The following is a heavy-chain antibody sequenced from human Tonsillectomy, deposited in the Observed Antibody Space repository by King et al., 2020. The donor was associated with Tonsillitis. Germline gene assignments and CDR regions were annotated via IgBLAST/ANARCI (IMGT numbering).Heavy chain of an antibody. CDR3: ASEWSGIVDY. J-gene: IGHJ4*02. Sequence: VQLVESGGGVVQPGRSLRLSCAASGFSFGSFAMHWVRQAPGKGLEWVATVSYNGGNEYYADSVKGRLTISRDNSKYALYLEMNSLRPEDTAVYYCASEWSGIVDYWGQGTLVTVSS. CDR1: GFSFGSFA. V-gene: IGHV3-30-3*01. D-gene: IGHD2/OR15-2a*01. CDR2: VSYNGGNE.